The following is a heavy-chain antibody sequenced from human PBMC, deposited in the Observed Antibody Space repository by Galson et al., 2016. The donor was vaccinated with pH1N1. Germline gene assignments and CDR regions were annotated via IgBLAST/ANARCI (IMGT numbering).Heavy chain of an antibody. D-gene: IGHD4/OR15-4a*01. Sequence: SLRLSCAASGFTFDAFAMHWVRQVPGEGLEWVSVITWNSHVIDYADSVKGRFTISRDNAKNSLYLQMNSLRVEDTAVYYCVRAIGAKSAYWGQGTLVTVSS. CDR3: VRAIGAKSAY. CDR1: GFTFDAFA. CDR2: ITWNSHVI. V-gene: IGHV3-9*01. J-gene: IGHJ4*02.